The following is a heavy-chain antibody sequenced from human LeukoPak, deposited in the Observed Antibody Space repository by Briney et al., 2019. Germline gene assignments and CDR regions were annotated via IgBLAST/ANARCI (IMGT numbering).Heavy chain of an antibody. Sequence: GGSLRLSCAASGFTFSNYMSWVRQAPGKGLEWVSVIYSGGSTYYVDSVKGRFTISRDNSKDTLYLQMNSLRAEDTAVYYCARVMYSDRYCSGGSCLNWFDPWGQGTLVTVSS. CDR3: ARVMYSDRYCSGGSCLNWFDP. CDR2: IYSGGST. J-gene: IGHJ5*02. D-gene: IGHD2-15*01. V-gene: IGHV3-66*01. CDR1: GFTFSNY.